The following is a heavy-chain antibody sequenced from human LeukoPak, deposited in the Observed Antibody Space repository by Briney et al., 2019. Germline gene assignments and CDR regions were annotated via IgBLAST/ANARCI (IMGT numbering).Heavy chain of an antibody. D-gene: IGHD3-10*01. Sequence: GGSLRLSCAASGFTVSSYPLHWVRQDPGKGLEWLAVISYDGSKKYYADSVKGRFTISRDNSKNTLYLQMNSLKPEDTAVYYCARDFGAGWEEPKYSFDYWGQGILVTVSS. CDR1: GFTVSSYP. V-gene: IGHV3-30-3*01. J-gene: IGHJ4*02. CDR3: ARDFGAGWEEPKYSFDY. CDR2: ISYDGSKK.